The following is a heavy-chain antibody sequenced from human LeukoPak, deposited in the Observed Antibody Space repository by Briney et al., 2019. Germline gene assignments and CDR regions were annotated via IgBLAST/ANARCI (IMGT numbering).Heavy chain of an antibody. D-gene: IGHD6-13*01. CDR3: ARRARYHSSFPLDF. CDR2: VDPTDSDV. V-gene: IGHV5-10-1*01. Sequence: GESLKISCKGSGFIFNTYWISWVRQMPGKGLEWMGIVDPTDSDVDYSPSFQGHVTISSDTFTSTVYLQWSSLKASDTAVYYCARRARYHSSFPLDFWGQGTQVIVSS. CDR1: GFIFNTYW. J-gene: IGHJ4*02.